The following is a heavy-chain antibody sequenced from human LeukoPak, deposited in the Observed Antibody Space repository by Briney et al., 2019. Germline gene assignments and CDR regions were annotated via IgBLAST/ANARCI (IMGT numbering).Heavy chain of an antibody. D-gene: IGHD6-13*01. Sequence: SETLSLTCTVSGYSISSGYYWGWIRQPPGKGLEWIGSIYHSGSTYYNPSLKSRVTISVDTSKNQFSLKLSSVTAADTAVYYCARGGIAAAGTTDYWGQGTLVTVSS. CDR3: ARGGIAAAGTTDY. J-gene: IGHJ4*02. CDR1: GYSISSGYY. CDR2: IYHSGST. V-gene: IGHV4-38-2*02.